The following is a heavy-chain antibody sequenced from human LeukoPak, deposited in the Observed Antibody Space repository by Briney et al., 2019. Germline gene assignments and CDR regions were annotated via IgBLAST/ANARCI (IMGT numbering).Heavy chain of an antibody. V-gene: IGHV3-23*01. CDR2: ISGSGGTT. J-gene: IGHJ1*01. Sequence: GGSLRLSCAASGFTFSTYAMNWVRQAPGKGLEWVSFISGSGGTTYYADSVKGRFTISRDNSKNTLYLQMSSLRVEDTAVYYCAKEDDSSGFQHWGQGTLVTVSS. CDR1: GFTFSTYA. D-gene: IGHD3-22*01. CDR3: AKEDDSSGFQH.